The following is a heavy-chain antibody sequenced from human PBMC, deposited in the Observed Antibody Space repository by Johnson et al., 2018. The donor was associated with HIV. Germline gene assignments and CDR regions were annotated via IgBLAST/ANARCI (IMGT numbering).Heavy chain of an antibody. CDR2: INSDGSST. J-gene: IGHJ3*02. V-gene: IGHV3-20*04. CDR3: AREKRWGLMITFGGPHAFDI. CDR1: GFTFDDHG. Sequence: VQLVESGGGVVRPGGSLRLSCAASGFTFDDHGMSWVRQGSGKGLEWVSGINSDGSSTSYADSVKGRFTISRDNAKNTLYLQMNSLRAEDTAVYYCAREKRWGLMITFGGPHAFDIWGQGTMVTVSS. D-gene: IGHD3-16*01.